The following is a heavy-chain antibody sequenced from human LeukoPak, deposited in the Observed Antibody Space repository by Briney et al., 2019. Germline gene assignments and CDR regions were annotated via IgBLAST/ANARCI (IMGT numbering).Heavy chain of an antibody. CDR2: ISSSSSTI. V-gene: IGHV3-48*01. D-gene: IGHD6-13*01. CDR3: ASPVIAGDDAFDI. Sequence: PGGSLRLSCAASGFTFSSYSMNWVRQAPGKGLEWVSYISSSSSTIYYADSVKGRFTISRDNDKNSLYLQMNSLRAEDTAVYYCASPVIAGDDAFDIWGQGTMVTVSS. CDR1: GFTFSSYS. J-gene: IGHJ3*02.